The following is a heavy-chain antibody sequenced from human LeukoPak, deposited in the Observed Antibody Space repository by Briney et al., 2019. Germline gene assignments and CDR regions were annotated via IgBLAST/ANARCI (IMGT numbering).Heavy chain of an antibody. J-gene: IGHJ4*02. CDR2: ISTHGGTT. V-gene: IGHV3-64*01. Sequence: GGSLRLSCAASGFTFSTYSMHWVRQAPGKGLECVSAISTHGGTTYYANSVKGRFTISRDNSKNTLYLQMGSLRPEDMAVYYCARRGDGYNYDYWGQGTLVTVSS. CDR3: ARRGDGYNYDY. D-gene: IGHD5-24*01. CDR1: GFTFSTYS.